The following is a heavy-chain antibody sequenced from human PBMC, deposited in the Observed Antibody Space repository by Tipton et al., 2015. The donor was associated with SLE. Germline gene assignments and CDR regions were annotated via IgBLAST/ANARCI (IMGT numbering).Heavy chain of an antibody. CDR2: FYYSGST. CDR1: GGSISSHSSF. Sequence: TLSLTCTVSGGSISSHSSFWGWVRQPPGKGLEWIGIFYYSGSTYSNPSLRSRVTMSVDTSKNQFSLQMSSVTAADTAVYYCARGYCXGDVCYGRGFFDYWGRGTQVTVSS. V-gene: IGHV4-39*07. D-gene: IGHD2-8*02. CDR3: ARGYCXGDVCYGRGFFDY. J-gene: IGHJ4*02.